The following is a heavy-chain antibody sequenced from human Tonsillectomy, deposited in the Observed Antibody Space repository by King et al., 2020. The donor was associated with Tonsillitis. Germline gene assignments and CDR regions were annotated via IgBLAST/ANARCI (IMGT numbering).Heavy chain of an antibody. D-gene: IGHD6-19*01. V-gene: IGHV3-7*03. Sequence: VQLVESGGGLVQPGGSPRLSCAASGFTFSSYWMSWVRQAPGKGLEWVANIKQDGSEKYYVDSVKGRVTISRDNAKNSLYLQMNSLRAEDTAVYYCAGEWLLAAFDIWGQGTMVTVSS. J-gene: IGHJ3*02. CDR2: IKQDGSEK. CDR1: GFTFSSYW. CDR3: AGEWLLAAFDI.